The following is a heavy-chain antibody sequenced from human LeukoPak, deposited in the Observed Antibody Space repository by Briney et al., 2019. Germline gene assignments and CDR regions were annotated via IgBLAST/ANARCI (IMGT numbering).Heavy chain of an antibody. CDR1: GGSFSGYY. CDR2: INHSGST. Sequence: PSETLSLTCAVYGGSFSGYYWSWIRQPPGKGLEWIGEINHSGSTNYNPSLKSRVTISVDTSKNQFSLKLSSVTAADTAVYYCARHLYSYGFSFDYWGQGTLVTVSS. D-gene: IGHD5-18*01. CDR3: ARHLYSYGFSFDY. V-gene: IGHV4-34*01. J-gene: IGHJ4*02.